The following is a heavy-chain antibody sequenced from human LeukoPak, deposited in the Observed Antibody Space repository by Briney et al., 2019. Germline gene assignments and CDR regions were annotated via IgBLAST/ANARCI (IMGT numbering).Heavy chain of an antibody. J-gene: IGHJ4*02. Sequence: GASVKVSCKASGYTFITYGITWVRQAPGQGLEWMGWISTYNGDTNYAQKLQGRVTMTTDTSTYTAYMELRSLRYDDTAVYFCARGKGARDYWGQGTLVTVSS. V-gene: IGHV1-18*01. CDR3: ARGKGARDY. CDR2: ISTYNGDT. CDR1: GYTFITYG.